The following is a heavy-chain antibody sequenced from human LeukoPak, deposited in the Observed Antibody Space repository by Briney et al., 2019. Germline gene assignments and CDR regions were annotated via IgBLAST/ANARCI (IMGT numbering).Heavy chain of an antibody. CDR3: AKDPFGVVIPRSNWFDP. V-gene: IGHV3-23*01. D-gene: IGHD3-3*01. CDR1: GFTFISYA. CDR2: ISGSGGST. J-gene: IGHJ5*02. Sequence: GVLRLSCAASGFTFISYAMSWVRQAPGKGLEWVSAISGSGGSTYYADSVKGRFTISRDNSKNTLYLQMNSLRAEDTAVYYCAKDPFGVVIPRSNWFDPWGQGTLVTVSS.